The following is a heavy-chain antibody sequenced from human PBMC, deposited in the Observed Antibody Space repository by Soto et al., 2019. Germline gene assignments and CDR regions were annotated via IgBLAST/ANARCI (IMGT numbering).Heavy chain of an antibody. V-gene: IGHV3-33*01. CDR3: ARGAISARPDY. Sequence: PGGSLILSCAASGFSFGSYAMHWVLQAPGKGLEWLTVIWYDGSNKYYANSVKDRFTISRDNSRNTLYLQMNSLRAEDTAIYYCARGAISARPDYWGQGTRVTVSS. D-gene: IGHD6-6*01. J-gene: IGHJ4*02. CDR1: GFSFGSYA. CDR2: IWYDGSNK.